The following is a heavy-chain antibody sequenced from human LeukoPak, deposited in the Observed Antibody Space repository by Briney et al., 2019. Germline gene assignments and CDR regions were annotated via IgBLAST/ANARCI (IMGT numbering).Heavy chain of an antibody. Sequence: VASVKVSCKASGYTFTSYAISWVRQAPGQGLEWMGGIIPIFGTANYAQKFQGRVTITTDESTSTAYMELSSLRSEDTAVYYCARHTYCGGDCYDPTTYYFDYWGQGTLVTVSS. CDR1: GYTFTSYA. J-gene: IGHJ4*02. V-gene: IGHV1-69*05. CDR3: ARHTYCGGDCYDPTTYYFDY. D-gene: IGHD2-21*02. CDR2: IIPIFGTA.